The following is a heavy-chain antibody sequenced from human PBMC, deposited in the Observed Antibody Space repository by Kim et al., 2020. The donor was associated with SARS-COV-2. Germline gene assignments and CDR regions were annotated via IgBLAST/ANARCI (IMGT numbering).Heavy chain of an antibody. J-gene: IGHJ4*02. D-gene: IGHD6-19*01. Sequence: YYADSVKGRFTISRDNAKNSLYLQMNSLRAEDTAVYYCARGLAVAGLFDYWGQGTLVTVSS. V-gene: IGHV3-11*04. CDR3: ARGLAVAGLFDY.